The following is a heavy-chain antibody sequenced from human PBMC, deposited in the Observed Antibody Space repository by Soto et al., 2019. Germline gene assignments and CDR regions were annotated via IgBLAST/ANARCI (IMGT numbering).Heavy chain of an antibody. Sequence: QVQLQESGPGLVKPSETLSLTCTVSGGSISSYYWSWIRQPPGKGLEWIGYIYYSGSTNYNPSLESRVTISIDTSKYQFSPKLTSVTAADTAVYYCARERYSGWYYFDYWGQGSLVTVSS. CDR3: ARERYSGWYYFDY. CDR2: IYYSGST. D-gene: IGHD6-19*01. V-gene: IGHV4-59*01. CDR1: GGSISSYY. J-gene: IGHJ4*02.